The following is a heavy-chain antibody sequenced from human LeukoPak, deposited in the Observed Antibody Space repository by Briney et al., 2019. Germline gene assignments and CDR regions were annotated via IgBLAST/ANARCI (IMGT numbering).Heavy chain of an antibody. Sequence: ASVKVSCKASGYTFTSYDINWVRQATGQGLEWMGWMNPNSGNTGYAQKFQGRVTITRDTSASTAYMELSSLRSEDTAVYYCARPRGNAAAKALGYWGQGTLVTVSS. V-gene: IGHV1-8*01. CDR3: ARPRGNAAAKALGY. D-gene: IGHD2-2*01. CDR2: MNPNSGNT. CDR1: GYTFTSYD. J-gene: IGHJ4*02.